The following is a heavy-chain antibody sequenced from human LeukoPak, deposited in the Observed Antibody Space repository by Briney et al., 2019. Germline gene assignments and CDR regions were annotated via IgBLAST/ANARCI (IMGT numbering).Heavy chain of an antibody. CDR2: IRSKANSYAT. Sequence: GGSLRLSCAASGFTFSGSAMHWDRQASGKGLEWVGRIRSKANSYATAYAASVKGRFTISRDDSKNTAYLQMNSLKTEDTAVYYCTRQDHYYDSSGYYVFDYWGQGTLVTVSS. D-gene: IGHD3-22*01. V-gene: IGHV3-73*01. CDR1: GFTFSGSA. CDR3: TRQDHYYDSSGYYVFDY. J-gene: IGHJ4*02.